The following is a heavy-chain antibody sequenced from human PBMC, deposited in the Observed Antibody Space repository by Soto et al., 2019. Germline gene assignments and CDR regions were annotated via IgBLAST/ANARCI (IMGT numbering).Heavy chain of an antibody. D-gene: IGHD4-4*01. CDR1: GFTFSSYA. J-gene: IGHJ6*02. CDR3: AKIPTVTTNYYGMDV. V-gene: IGHV3-23*01. Sequence: PGGSLRLSCAASGFTFSSYAMYWVRQAPGKGLEWVSAISGSGGSTYYADSVKGRFTISRDNSKNTLYLQMNSLRAEDTAVYYCAKIPTVTTNYYGMDVWGQGTTVTVSS. CDR2: ISGSGGST.